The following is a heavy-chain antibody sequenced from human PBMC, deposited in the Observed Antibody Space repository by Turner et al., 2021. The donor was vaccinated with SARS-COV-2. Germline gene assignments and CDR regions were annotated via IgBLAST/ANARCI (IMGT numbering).Heavy chain of an antibody. D-gene: IGHD3-22*01. CDR3: ERDGLYYYDISAYYTTSFDY. CDR2: IKQDGSEK. J-gene: IGHJ4*02. Sequence: EVQLVGSGGGLGQPGGSLRLSCAASGSTFSSFWMSWVRQAPGKGLEWVANIKQDGSEKDYVDSVRGRFTIARDNAKNSLYLQMNSLRAEETAVYYCERDGLYYYDISAYYTTSFDYWGQGTLVTVSS. V-gene: IGHV3-7*01. CDR1: GSTFSSFW.